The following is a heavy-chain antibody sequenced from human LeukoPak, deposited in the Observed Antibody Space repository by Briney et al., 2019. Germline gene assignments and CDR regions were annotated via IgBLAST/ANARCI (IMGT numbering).Heavy chain of an antibody. J-gene: IGHJ4*02. CDR2: IIGSGSST. CDR3: AKTEIEHDY. CDR1: GFTSSNYA. D-gene: IGHD2/OR15-2a*01. V-gene: IGHV3-23*01. Sequence: PGGSLRLSCAASGFTSSNYAISWVRQAPGKGLEWVSAIIGSGSSTYYADSAKGRFSISRDKSKNTLYLQINSLRAEDAAIYYCAKTEIEHDYWGQGTLVTVSS.